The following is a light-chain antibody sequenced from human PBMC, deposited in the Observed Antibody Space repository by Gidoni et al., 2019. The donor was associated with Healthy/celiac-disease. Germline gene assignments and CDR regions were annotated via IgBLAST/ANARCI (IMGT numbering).Light chain of an antibody. Sequence: EIVLTHSPATLSLSPGERATLSCRASQSVSSYLAWYQQTPGQAPMLLIYDASNRAAGIPARFSGGGSGADFTLTISSLDPEDVAVYCCQQRSNWLTFGGGTKVEIK. CDR3: QQRSNWLT. V-gene: IGKV3-11*01. J-gene: IGKJ4*01. CDR2: DAS. CDR1: QSVSSY.